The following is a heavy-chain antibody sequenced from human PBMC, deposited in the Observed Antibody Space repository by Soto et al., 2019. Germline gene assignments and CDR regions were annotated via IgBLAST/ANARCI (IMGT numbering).Heavy chain of an antibody. CDR2: IIAYNGNT. V-gene: IGHV1-18*04. CDR1: GYTFTSYG. Sequence: ASVKVSCKASGYTFTSYGISWVRQAPGQGLEWMGWIIAYNGNTNYAQKLQGRVPTTTDTSKSKAYIELRSLRTDDTARYYCGIGSSPLGLWGQGTLVTVSS. CDR3: GIGSSPLGL. J-gene: IGHJ5*02.